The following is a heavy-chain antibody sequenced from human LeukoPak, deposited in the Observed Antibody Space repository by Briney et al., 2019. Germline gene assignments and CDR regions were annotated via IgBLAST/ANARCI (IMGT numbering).Heavy chain of an antibody. CDR3: ATSNDAKIAPFDH. D-gene: IGHD2-21*01. CDR1: GVSMSAYQ. J-gene: IGHJ4*02. V-gene: IGHV4-4*09. CDR2: INTKGET. Sequence: PSETLSLTCTVSGVSMSAYQWSWVRQSPEKGLEWIGCINTKGETSYNPSLKSRVTTSVDTSESQFSLRLTSVTAADTAVYYCATSNDAKIAPFDHWGQGAPVTVSS.